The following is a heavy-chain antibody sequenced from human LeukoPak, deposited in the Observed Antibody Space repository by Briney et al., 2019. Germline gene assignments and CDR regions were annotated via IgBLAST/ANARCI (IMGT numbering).Heavy chain of an antibody. CDR2: ISSSGDYI. Sequence: GGSLRLSCAASGFTFSSYTMNWVRQAPGKGLEWVSSISSSGDYIYYADSVKGRFTISRDNAKNSLYLQMNSLRAEDTAVYYCARGMGTAMVTPDYWGQGTLVTVSS. CDR3: ARGMGTAMVTPDY. CDR1: GFTFSSYT. V-gene: IGHV3-21*01. D-gene: IGHD5-18*01. J-gene: IGHJ4*02.